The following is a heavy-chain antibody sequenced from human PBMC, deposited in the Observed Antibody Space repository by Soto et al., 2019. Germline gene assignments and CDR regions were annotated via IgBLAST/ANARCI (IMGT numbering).Heavy chain of an antibody. V-gene: IGHV4-59*06. CDR2: IYYSGST. J-gene: IGHJ5*02. CDR1: GGSISSYY. CDR3: ARSVTP. D-gene: IGHD3-10*01. Sequence: PSETLSLTCTVSGGSISSYYWSWIRQPPGKGLEWIGYIYYSGSTYYNPSPKSRVTISVDTSKDQFSLKLSSVTAADTAVYYCARSVTPWGQGTLVTVSS.